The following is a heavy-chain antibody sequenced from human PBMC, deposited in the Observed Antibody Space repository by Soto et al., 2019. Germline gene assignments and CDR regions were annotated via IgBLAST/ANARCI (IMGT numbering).Heavy chain of an antibody. Sequence: TETLSLTCTVSGGSIGTYYWSWIRQPPGKGLEWIGYIYYSGSTNYNPSLKSRVTISLDTSKNQFSLKLSSVTAADTAPYYSDRHISWVNWFAPCGQRNLVTVSS. D-gene: IGHD1-20*01. CDR2: IYYSGST. V-gene: IGHV4-59*08. CDR3: DRHISWVNWFAP. CDR1: GGSIGTYY. J-gene: IGHJ5*02.